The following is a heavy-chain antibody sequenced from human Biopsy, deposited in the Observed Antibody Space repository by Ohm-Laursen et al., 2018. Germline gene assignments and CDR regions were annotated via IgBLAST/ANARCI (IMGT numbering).Heavy chain of an antibody. D-gene: IGHD1-14*01. J-gene: IGHJ5*02. Sequence: GTLSLTCTVSGGSLSSYSWSWIRQPAGKGLEWIGQIYTSGITNYNPSLKSRVTMSVDTSKNKFSLRVSSVTAADTAVYYCARDRDRRGWFDPWGQGTPVTVSP. CDR3: ARDRDRRGWFDP. CDR2: IYTSGIT. CDR1: GGSLSSYS. V-gene: IGHV4-4*07.